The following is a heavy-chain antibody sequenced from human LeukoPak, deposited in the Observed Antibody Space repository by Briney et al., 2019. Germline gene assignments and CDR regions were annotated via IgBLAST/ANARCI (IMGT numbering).Heavy chain of an antibody. CDR2: INAGNGNT. CDR3: ARAGGGEQWLSSYYGMDV. V-gene: IGHV1-3*01. J-gene: IGHJ6*04. D-gene: IGHD6-19*01. Sequence: ASVKVSCKASGYTFTSYAMHWVRQAPGQRLEWMGWINAGNGNTKYSQKFQGRVTITRDTSASTAYMELSSLRSEDTVVYYCARAGGGEQWLSSYYGMDVWGKGPTVTVSS. CDR1: GYTFTSYA.